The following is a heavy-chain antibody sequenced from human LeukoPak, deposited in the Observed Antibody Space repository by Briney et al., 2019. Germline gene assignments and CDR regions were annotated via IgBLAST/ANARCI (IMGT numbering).Heavy chain of an antibody. CDR3: ARLQTGYDFWSGYYSYYYYGMDV. CDR1: GYSFADYW. CDR2: IYPGDSDT. V-gene: IGHV5-51*01. J-gene: IGHJ6*02. D-gene: IGHD3-3*01. Sequence: GESLKISCKASGYSFADYWIGWVRQMPGKGLEWMGIIYPGDSDTRYSPSFQGQVTISADKSISTAYLQWSSLKASDTAMYYCARLQTGYDFWSGYYSYYYYGMDVWGQGTTVTVSS.